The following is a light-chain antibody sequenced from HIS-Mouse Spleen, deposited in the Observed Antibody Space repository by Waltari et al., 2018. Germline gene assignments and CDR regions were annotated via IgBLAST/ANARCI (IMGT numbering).Light chain of an antibody. CDR3: QQSYSTPGT. CDR1: QSISSY. CDR2: AAS. J-gene: IGKJ1*01. Sequence: DIQMTQSPSSLSASVGDRVTITCRASQSISSYLNWYHQKPGKAPKLLRYAASSLQSGVPSRFSGSGSGTDFTLTISSLQPEDFATYYCQQSYSTPGTFGQGTKVEIK. V-gene: IGKV1-39*01.